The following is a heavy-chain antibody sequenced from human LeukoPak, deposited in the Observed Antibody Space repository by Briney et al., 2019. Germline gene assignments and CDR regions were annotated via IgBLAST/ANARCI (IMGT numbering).Heavy chain of an antibody. J-gene: IGHJ5*02. CDR3: ARGRYYYDSSGYYYVRGFDP. D-gene: IGHD3-22*01. CDR1: GYTFTSYD. CDR2: MNPNSGNT. V-gene: IGHV1-8*03. Sequence: ASVKVSCKASGYTFTSYDINWVRQATGQGLEWMGWMNPNSGNTGYAQKFQGRVTITRNTSISTAYMELSSLRSEDTAVYYCARGRYYYDSSGYYYVRGFDPWGQGTLVTVSS.